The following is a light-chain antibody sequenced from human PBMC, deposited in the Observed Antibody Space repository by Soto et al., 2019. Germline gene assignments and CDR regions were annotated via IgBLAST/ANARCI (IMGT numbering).Light chain of an antibody. CDR2: RAS. Sequence: DIVLTQSPGTLSLSPGERATLSCRASQSVIANYFAWYQQKPGQAPRLLIYRASSRATGIPDRFSGTGSGTDFTLTISRVETEDFAVYYCQQYGTTPITFGQGTRLDIK. V-gene: IGKV3-20*01. J-gene: IGKJ5*01. CDR3: QQYGTTPIT. CDR1: QSVIANY.